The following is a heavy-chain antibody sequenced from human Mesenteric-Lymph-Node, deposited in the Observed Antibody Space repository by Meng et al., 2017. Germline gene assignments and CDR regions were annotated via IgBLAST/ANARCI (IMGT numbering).Heavy chain of an antibody. CDR1: GYTFTGYY. D-gene: IGHD1-26*01. J-gene: IGHJ4*02. CDR2: VDPEDGET. V-gene: IGHV1-69-2*01. CDR3: ATAYSGSYYFDY. Sequence: VQLVQSVAEVKKPRASVKVSCKASGYTFTGYYMHWVRQAPGQGLEWMGLVDPEDGETIYAEKFQGRVTITADTSTDTAYMELSSLRSEDTAVYYCATAYSGSYYFDYWGQGTLVTVSS.